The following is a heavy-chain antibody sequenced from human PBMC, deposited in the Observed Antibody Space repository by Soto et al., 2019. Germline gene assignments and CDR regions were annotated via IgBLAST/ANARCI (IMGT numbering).Heavy chain of an antibody. Sequence: EVQLVESGGGLVQPGRSLRLSCAASGFTFDDFAMHWVRQVPGKALEWVSGISWSSGSIDYADSVKGRFTISRDNAKNSLYLQMNSLRAEDTALYYCARGLNYGSASYILFDAFDLWGQGTLVSVSS. J-gene: IGHJ3*01. V-gene: IGHV3-9*01. CDR1: GFTFDDFA. D-gene: IGHD3-10*01. CDR3: ARGLNYGSASYILFDAFDL. CDR2: ISWSSGSI.